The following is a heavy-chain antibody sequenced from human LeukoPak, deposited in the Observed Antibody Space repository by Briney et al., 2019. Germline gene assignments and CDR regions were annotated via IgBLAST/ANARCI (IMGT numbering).Heavy chain of an antibody. CDR1: GYSISSNSY. J-gene: IGHJ4*02. V-gene: IGHV4-38-2*02. D-gene: IGHD3-9*01. CDR2: VYHSGNT. CDR3: ARDVRYNDY. Sequence: PSETLSLTCTVSGYSISSNSYWGWIRQPPGKGLQWIGSVYHSGNTYYNPSLKSRVTLSVDTSKNQFSLKLSSVTAADTAVYYCARDVRYNDYWGQGTLVTVSS.